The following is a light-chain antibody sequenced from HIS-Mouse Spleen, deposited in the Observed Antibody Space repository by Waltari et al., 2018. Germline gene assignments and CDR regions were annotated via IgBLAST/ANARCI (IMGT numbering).Light chain of an antibody. CDR1: QSVCNN. CDR2: GAS. Sequence: EIVMTHSPATLSVSPGERATLSCTASQSVCNNLAWYQQKPGQAPRLLIYGASTRATGIPARFSGSGSGTEFTLTISSLQSEDFAVYYCQQYNNWPPRKFTFGPGTKVDIK. J-gene: IGKJ3*01. V-gene: IGKV3-15*01. CDR3: QQYNNWPPRKFT.